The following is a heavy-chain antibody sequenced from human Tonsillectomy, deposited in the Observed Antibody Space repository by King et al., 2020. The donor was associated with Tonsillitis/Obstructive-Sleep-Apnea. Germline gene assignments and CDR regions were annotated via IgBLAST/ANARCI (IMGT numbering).Heavy chain of an antibody. J-gene: IGHJ4*02. Sequence: VQLVESGGGVVQPGRSLRLSSAASGFTFSSYSMHWVRQAPGKGLEWVAVISYDGGNKYYADSVKGRFTISRDNSKDTLYLQMNNLRAEDTAVYYCASYRWDIVVVPAAPFDYWGQGTLVTVSS. CDR3: ASYRWDIVVVPAAPFDY. V-gene: IGHV3-30*04. D-gene: IGHD2-2*01. CDR1: GFTFSSYS. CDR2: ISYDGGNK.